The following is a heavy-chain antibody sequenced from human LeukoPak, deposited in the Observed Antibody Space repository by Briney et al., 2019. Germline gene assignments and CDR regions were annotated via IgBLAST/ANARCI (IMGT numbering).Heavy chain of an antibody. V-gene: IGHV1-2*02. CDR3: ARASGSRGVTHFDY. CDR1: GYTFTGYY. D-gene: IGHD3-10*01. Sequence: ASVKVSCKASGYTFTGYYMHWVRQAPGQGLEWMGWINPNSGGTNYAQKFQGRVAMTRDTSISTAYMELSRLRSDDTAVYYCARASGSRGVTHFDYWGQGTLVTVSS. J-gene: IGHJ4*02. CDR2: INPNSGGT.